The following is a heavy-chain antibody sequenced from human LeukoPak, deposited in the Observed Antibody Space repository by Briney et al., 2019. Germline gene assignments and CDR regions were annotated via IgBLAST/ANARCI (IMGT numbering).Heavy chain of an antibody. CDR1: GFTFSSYS. D-gene: IGHD6-13*01. Sequence: GGSLRLSCAASGFTFSSYSMNWVRQAPGKGLEWVSSISSSSSYIYYADSVKGRFTISRDNAKNSLYLQVNSLRAEDTAVYYCAKGHLPRGSSWYVFDYWGQGTLVTVSS. V-gene: IGHV3-21*01. J-gene: IGHJ4*02. CDR2: ISSSSSYI. CDR3: AKGHLPRGSSWYVFDY.